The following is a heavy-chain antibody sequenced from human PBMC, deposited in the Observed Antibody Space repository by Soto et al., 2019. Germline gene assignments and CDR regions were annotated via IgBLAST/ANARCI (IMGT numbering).Heavy chain of an antibody. D-gene: IGHD2-15*01. CDR1: GFIFNEYG. Sequence: GGSLRLSCAASGFIFNEYGMHWVRQAPGKGLEWVAVIWYDGSNKYYADSVKGRFTFSRDNSKNTMSLQMNSLRVEDTAIYYCARWGCSGSNCNLDQRSFDLWGQGTLVTVSS. CDR2: IWYDGSNK. J-gene: IGHJ4*02. V-gene: IGHV3-33*01. CDR3: ARWGCSGSNCNLDQRSFDL.